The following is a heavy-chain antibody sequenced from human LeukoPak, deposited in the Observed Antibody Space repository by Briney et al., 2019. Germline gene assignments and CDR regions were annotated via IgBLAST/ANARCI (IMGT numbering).Heavy chain of an antibody. V-gene: IGHV3-20*04. Sequence: GGSLRLSCAASGFTFDDYGMSWVRQAPGRGLEWVSGINWNGGSTVYADSVKGRFTISRDKAKNSLYLEMNSLRDEDRGLYYCARDGVAGHYYYYYMDVWGKGTTVTVSS. D-gene: IGHD6-19*01. CDR3: ARDGVAGHYYYYYMDV. CDR2: INWNGGST. J-gene: IGHJ6*03. CDR1: GFTFDDYG.